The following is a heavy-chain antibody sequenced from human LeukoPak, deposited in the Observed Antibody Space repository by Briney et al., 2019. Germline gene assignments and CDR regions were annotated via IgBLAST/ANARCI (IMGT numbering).Heavy chain of an antibody. CDR3: ARDSETSNFWTGYAH. Sequence: GGSLRLSCAASGFTFDDYGMSWVRQAPGKGLEWVSGINWNGGSTGYADSVKGRFTISRDNAKNSLYLQMNSLRAEDTAVYYCARDSETSNFWTGYAHWGQGTLVTVSS. CDR1: GFTFDDYG. CDR2: INWNGGST. V-gene: IGHV3-20*04. D-gene: IGHD3/OR15-3a*01. J-gene: IGHJ4*02.